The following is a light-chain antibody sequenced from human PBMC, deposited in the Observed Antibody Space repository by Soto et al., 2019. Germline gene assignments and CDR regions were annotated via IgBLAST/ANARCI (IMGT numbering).Light chain of an antibody. CDR3: QKYNSAPRT. CDR1: QGISHY. CDR2: DAS. J-gene: IGKJ1*01. V-gene: IGKV1-27*01. Sequence: DIQMTQSPSSLSASVGDRVTITCRPSQGISHYLAWFQQKPGKVPKLLIYDASTLQSGVPSRFSGSRSGTDFTLTISSLQPEDVATYYCQKYNSAPRTFGQGTKVDIK.